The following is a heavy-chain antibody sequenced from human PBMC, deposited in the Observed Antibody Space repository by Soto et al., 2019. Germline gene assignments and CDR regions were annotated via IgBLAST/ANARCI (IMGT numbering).Heavy chain of an antibody. Sequence: SETLSLTCTVSGGSMRNYFWTWIRQPPGKGLEWIGYIHYSGTTSFFPSYNPSLRSRVTISEDTSKNQFSLKLLSVTTADTAVYFCAAGEASSRNLAPYYLDFWGQGTL. CDR2: IHYSGTT. CDR3: AAGEASSRNLAPYYLDF. CDR1: GGSMRNYF. J-gene: IGHJ4*02. V-gene: IGHV4-59*01. D-gene: IGHD6-13*01.